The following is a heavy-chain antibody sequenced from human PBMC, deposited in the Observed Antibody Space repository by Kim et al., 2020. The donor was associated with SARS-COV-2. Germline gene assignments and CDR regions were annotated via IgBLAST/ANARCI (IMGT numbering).Heavy chain of an antibody. D-gene: IGHD6-6*01. CDR3: ARLTGAARQSYYYYGMDV. Sequence: KSRVTISVDTSKNQFSLKLSSVTAADTAVYYCARLTGAARQSYYYYGMDVWGQGTTVTVSS. J-gene: IGHJ6*02. V-gene: IGHV4-34*01.